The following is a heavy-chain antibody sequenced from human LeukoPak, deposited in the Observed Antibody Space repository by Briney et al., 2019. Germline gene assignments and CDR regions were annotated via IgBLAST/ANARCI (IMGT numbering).Heavy chain of an antibody. CDR2: TIPVFDTS. Sequence: SVKVSCKASGGTFSSYAISWVRQAPGQGLEWMGGTIPVFDTSTYAQKFQGRVTITADKSTSIAYMELSSLRSEDTAVYYCARDLGLPAAGNYFDYWGQGTLVTV. V-gene: IGHV1-69*06. CDR1: GGTFSSYA. J-gene: IGHJ4*02. D-gene: IGHD6-13*01. CDR3: ARDLGLPAAGNYFDY.